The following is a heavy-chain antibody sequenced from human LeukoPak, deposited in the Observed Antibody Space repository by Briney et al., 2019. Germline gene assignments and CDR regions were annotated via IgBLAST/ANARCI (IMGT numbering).Heavy chain of an antibody. V-gene: IGHV3-23*01. J-gene: IGHJ4*02. CDR3: AKTISGSYRVSDF. CDR2: ISGSGTTT. CDR1: GLTFTSST. Sequence: GGSLRLSCAASGLTFTSSTLTWVRQAPGKGLEWVSSISGSGTTTYYADSVKGRFTISRDNSKNTLYLQMNNLRAEDTAVYYCAKTISGSYRVSDFWGQGSLVTVSS. D-gene: IGHD3-10*01.